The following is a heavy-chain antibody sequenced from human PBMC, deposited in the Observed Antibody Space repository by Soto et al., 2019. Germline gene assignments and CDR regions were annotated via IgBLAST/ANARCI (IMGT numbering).Heavy chain of an antibody. V-gene: IGHV4-59*01. Sequence: SETLSLTCTVSGGSISSFYWSWIRQPPGKGLEWIGYIYYSGSTNYNPSLKSRVTISVDTSKNQFSLKLSSVTAADTAVYYCARVRGRFLVYYMDFWGKGTTVTVSS. CDR3: ARVRGRFLVYYMDF. D-gene: IGHD3-3*01. J-gene: IGHJ6*03. CDR1: GGSISSFY. CDR2: IYYSGST.